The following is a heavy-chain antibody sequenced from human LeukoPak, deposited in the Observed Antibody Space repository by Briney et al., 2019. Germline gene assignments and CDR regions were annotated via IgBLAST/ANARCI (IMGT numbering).Heavy chain of an antibody. J-gene: IGHJ2*01. V-gene: IGHV1-18*01. Sequence: GASVKVSCKASGHTFTSYGISWVRQAPGQGLEWMGWISAYNGNTNYAQKLQGRVTMTTDTSTSTAYMELRSLRSDDTAVYYCARQGRDYYDSSGYYLLWYFDLWGRGTLVTVSS. CDR2: ISAYNGNT. CDR1: GHTFTSYG. D-gene: IGHD3-22*01. CDR3: ARQGRDYYDSSGYYLLWYFDL.